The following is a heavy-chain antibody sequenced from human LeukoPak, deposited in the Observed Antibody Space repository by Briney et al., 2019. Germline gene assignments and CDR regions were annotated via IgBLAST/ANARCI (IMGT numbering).Heavy chain of an antibody. CDR1: GFTFSSYG. J-gene: IGHJ4*02. CDR2: ISYDGSNK. V-gene: IGHV3-30*18. D-gene: IGHD3-10*01. CDR3: AKGALTMVRGVTPNYFDY. Sequence: GRSLRLSCAASGFTFSSYGMHWVRQAPGKGLGWVAVISYDGSNKYYADSVKGRFTISRDNSKNTLYLQMNSLRAEDTAVYYCAKGALTMVRGVTPNYFDYWGQGTLVTVSS.